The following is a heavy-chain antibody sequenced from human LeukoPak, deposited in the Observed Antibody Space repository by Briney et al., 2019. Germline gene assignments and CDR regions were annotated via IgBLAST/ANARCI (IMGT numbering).Heavy chain of an antibody. CDR2: MSFDGSHK. J-gene: IGHJ3*02. V-gene: IGHV3-30*04. D-gene: IGHD3-10*01. Sequence: PGRSLRLSCAASAFTFSSYAMHWVRQAPGKGLEWVAVMSFDGSHKYYADSVKGRFTISRDNSKNTLYLQMNSLRAEDTAVYYFAKNPNNNIVRGVISHDAFDIWGQGTMVTVSS. CDR1: AFTFSSYA. CDR3: AKNPNNNIVRGVISHDAFDI.